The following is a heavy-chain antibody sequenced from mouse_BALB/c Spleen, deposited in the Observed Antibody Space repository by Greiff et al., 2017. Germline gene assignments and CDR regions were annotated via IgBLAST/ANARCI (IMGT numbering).Heavy chain of an antibody. V-gene: IGHV5-12-2*01. CDR1: GFTFSSYT. CDR2: ISNGGGST. CDR3: ARHRTATGFDY. Sequence: EVHLVESGGGLVQPGGSLKLSCAASGFTFSSYTMSWVRQTPEKRLEWVAYISNGGGSTYYPDTVKGRFTISRDNAKNTLYLQMSSLKSEDTAMYYCARHRTATGFDYWGQGTTLTVSS. D-gene: IGHD1-2*01. J-gene: IGHJ2*01.